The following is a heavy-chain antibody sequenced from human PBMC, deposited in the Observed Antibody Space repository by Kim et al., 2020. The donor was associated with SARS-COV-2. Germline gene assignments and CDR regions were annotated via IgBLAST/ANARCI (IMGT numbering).Heavy chain of an antibody. Sequence: SETLSLTCAVSGGSISSSNWWSWVRQPPGKGLAWIGEIYHSGSTNYNPSLKSRVTISVDKSKNQFSLKLSSVTAADTAVYYCARGTSVLWFGELLFPYFDYWGQGTLVTVSS. CDR3: ARGTSVLWFGELLFPYFDY. CDR1: GGSISSSNW. CDR2: IYHSGST. V-gene: IGHV4-4*02. J-gene: IGHJ4*02. D-gene: IGHD3-10*01.